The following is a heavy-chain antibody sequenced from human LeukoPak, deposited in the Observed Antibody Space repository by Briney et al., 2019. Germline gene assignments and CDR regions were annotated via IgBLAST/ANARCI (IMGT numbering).Heavy chain of an antibody. V-gene: IGHV3-23*01. CDR1: GFSFSSYA. D-gene: IGHD2-8*01. Sequence: GSLRLSCAASGFSFSSYAMSWVRQAPGRGLEWVSAISGSGAHTYYADSVKGRFTISRDNTKDTLYLQMNTLRAEDTAVYYCAKRPSAYCSDGGCYFNFWGQGTLVIVFS. CDR3: AKRPSAYCSDGGCYFNF. J-gene: IGHJ4*02. CDR2: ISGSGAHT.